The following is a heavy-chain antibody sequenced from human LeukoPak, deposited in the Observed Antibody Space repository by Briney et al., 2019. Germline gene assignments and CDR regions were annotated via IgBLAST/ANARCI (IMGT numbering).Heavy chain of an antibody. D-gene: IGHD3-22*01. CDR1: GFIFSSYR. V-gene: IGHV3-7*01. CDR3: GRSGRRDDSTYFNIDS. Sequence: GGSLRLSCAVSGFIFSSYRMTWVRRTPGKGLEWVANIKADGSETDYVDSVKGRFTISRDNANNLLFLQMDSLRAEDTAVYHCGRSGRRDDSTYFNIDSWGQGTMVTVSS. J-gene: IGHJ4*02. CDR2: IKADGSET.